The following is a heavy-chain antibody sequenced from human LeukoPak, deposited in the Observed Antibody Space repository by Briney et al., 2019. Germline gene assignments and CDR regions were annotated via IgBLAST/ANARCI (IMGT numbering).Heavy chain of an antibody. CDR3: ARAGAIAAYFDY. J-gene: IGHJ4*02. V-gene: IGHV1-69*05. CDR2: IIPIFGTA. Sequence: SVKVSCKASGGTFSSYAISWVRQAPGQGLEWMGGIIPIFGTANYAQKFQGRVTITTDESTSTAYMELSSQRSEDTAVYYCARAGAIAAYFDYWGQGTLVTVSS. CDR1: GGTFSSYA. D-gene: IGHD6-13*01.